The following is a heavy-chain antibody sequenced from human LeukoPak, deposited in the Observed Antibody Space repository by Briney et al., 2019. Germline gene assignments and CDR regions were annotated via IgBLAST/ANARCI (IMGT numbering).Heavy chain of an antibody. J-gene: IGHJ4*02. Sequence: SETLSLTCTVSGGSISSYYWSWIRQPAGKGLEWIGRIYTSGSTNYNPSLKSRVTMSVDTSKNQFSLKLSSVTAADTAVYYCARDGRYCSGGSCSEGFDYWGQGTLVTVSS. V-gene: IGHV4-4*07. D-gene: IGHD2-15*01. CDR3: ARDGRYCSGGSCSEGFDY. CDR1: GGSISSYY. CDR2: IYTSGST.